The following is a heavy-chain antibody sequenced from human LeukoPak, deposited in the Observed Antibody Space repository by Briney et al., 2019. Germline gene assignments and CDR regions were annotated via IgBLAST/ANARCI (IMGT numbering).Heavy chain of an antibody. V-gene: IGHV3-7*01. Sequence: GGSLRLSCAASGFALSNYWMGWVRQAPGKGPEWVANIKQDGNEKYYVDSVKGRFTISRDNAKNSLYLQMNSLRAEDTAVYHCAKDQAFYSSSWYRFDYWGQGTLVTVSS. CDR1: GFALSNYW. CDR3: AKDQAFYSSSWYRFDY. D-gene: IGHD6-13*01. CDR2: IKQDGNEK. J-gene: IGHJ4*02.